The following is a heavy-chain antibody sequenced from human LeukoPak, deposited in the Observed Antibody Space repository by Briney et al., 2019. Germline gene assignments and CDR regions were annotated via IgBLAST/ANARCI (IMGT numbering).Heavy chain of an antibody. V-gene: IGHV1-8*03. Sequence: ASVKVSCKASGYIFTGYYMHWVRQAPGQGLEWMGWMNPNSGNTGYAQKFQGRVTITRNASISTAYMELSSLRSEDTAVYYCARGLRSGSLPYYYMDVWGKGTTVTVSS. J-gene: IGHJ6*03. D-gene: IGHD6-13*01. CDR3: ARGLRSGSLPYYYMDV. CDR2: MNPNSGNT. CDR1: GYIFTGYY.